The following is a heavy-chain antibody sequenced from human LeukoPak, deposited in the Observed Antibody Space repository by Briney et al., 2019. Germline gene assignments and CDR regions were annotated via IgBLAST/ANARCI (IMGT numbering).Heavy chain of an antibody. V-gene: IGHV3-53*01. D-gene: IGHD5-24*01. CDR2: IYSVGST. CDR1: GFTFSSYW. Sequence: PGGSLRLSCAASGFTFSSYWMSWVRQAPGKGLEWVSTIYSVGSTYYADSVKGRFTISRDNSKNTLYLQMNSLRAEDTAVYYCARAGDGLAYTPNDYWGQGTLVTVSS. CDR3: ARAGDGLAYTPNDY. J-gene: IGHJ4*02.